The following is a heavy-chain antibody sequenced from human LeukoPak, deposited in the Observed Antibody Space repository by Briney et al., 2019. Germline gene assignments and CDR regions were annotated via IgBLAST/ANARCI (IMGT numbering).Heavy chain of an antibody. Sequence: GGSLRLSCAASGFTLGVYWMSWVRQARGKGGERVADINEDGSEKHYLDSVKGGLTISRDKPRNTLSMQMSSLRAEDTAIYYCARNSESLTHPKYWGQGTLVTVSS. CDR2: INEDGSEK. V-gene: IGHV3-7*01. CDR3: ARNSESLTHPKY. CDR1: GFTLGVYW. D-gene: IGHD1-14*01. J-gene: IGHJ4*02.